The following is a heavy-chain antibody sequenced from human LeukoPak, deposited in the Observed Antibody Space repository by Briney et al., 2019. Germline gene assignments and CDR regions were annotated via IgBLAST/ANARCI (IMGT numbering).Heavy chain of an antibody. CDR2: IYYSGST. CDR1: GGSISSSSYY. V-gene: IGHV4-39*07. D-gene: IGHD1-26*01. J-gene: IGHJ5*02. Sequence: SETLSLTCTVSGGSISSSSYYWGWIRQPPGKGLEWIGSIYYSGSTYYNPSLKSRVTISVDTSKSQFSLKLSSVTAADTAVYYCARYSGGSDWFDPWGQGTLVTVSS. CDR3: ARYSGGSDWFDP.